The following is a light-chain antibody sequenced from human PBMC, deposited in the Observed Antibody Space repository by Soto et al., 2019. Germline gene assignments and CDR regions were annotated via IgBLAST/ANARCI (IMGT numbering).Light chain of an antibody. CDR1: SSNIGNNY. Sequence: QSVLTQPPSVSAAPGQKVTISCSGSSSNIGNNYVSWYQQLPGTAPKLLIYDNNKRPSGIPDRFSDSKSGTSATLAITGLQTGDEADYYCGTWGDSLVSYVFGAGTKVTVL. CDR2: DNN. V-gene: IGLV1-51*01. CDR3: GTWGDSLVSYV. J-gene: IGLJ1*01.